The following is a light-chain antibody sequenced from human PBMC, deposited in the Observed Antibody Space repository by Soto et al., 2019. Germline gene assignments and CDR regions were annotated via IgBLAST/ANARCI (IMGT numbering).Light chain of an antibody. CDR2: DVS. Sequence: QSALTQPRSVSGSPGQSVTISCTGASSDVGGYHYVSWYQQHPGKAPKLIIYDVSKWPSGVPDRFSGSKSGNTASLTISGLQTEDEADYYCCSYAGGYTFVFGNGTKVTVL. V-gene: IGLV2-11*01. CDR3: CSYAGGYTFV. J-gene: IGLJ1*01. CDR1: SSDVGGYHY.